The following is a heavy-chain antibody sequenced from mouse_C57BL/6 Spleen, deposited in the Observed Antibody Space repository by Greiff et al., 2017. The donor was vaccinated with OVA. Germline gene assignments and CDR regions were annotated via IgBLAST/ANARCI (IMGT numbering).Heavy chain of an antibody. CDR1: GYTFTDYN. J-gene: IGHJ2*01. V-gene: IGHV1-22*01. CDR3: AREYDYDEIDY. Sequence: VHVKQSGPELVKPGASVKMSCKASGYTFTDYNMHWVKQSHGKSLEWIGYINPNNGGTSYNQKFKGKATLTVNKSSSTAYMELRSLTSEDSEVYYCAREYDYDEIDYWGQGTTLTVSS. CDR2: INPNNGGT. D-gene: IGHD2-4*01.